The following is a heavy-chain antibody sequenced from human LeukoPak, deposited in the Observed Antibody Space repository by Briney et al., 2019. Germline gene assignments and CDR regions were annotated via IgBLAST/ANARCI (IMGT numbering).Heavy chain of an antibody. J-gene: IGHJ4*02. Sequence: LPGGSLRLSCAVSGLTFNKYAMNWVRQGPGKGLEWVSGIGASGATTYYADSVKGRFTISRDNSKNTLYLQMTSLRAEDTAIYYCAKDLGRDSGFFDYWGQGAPVTVSS. CDR1: GLTFNKYA. CDR2: IGASGATT. D-gene: IGHD1-26*01. V-gene: IGHV3-23*01. CDR3: AKDLGRDSGFFDY.